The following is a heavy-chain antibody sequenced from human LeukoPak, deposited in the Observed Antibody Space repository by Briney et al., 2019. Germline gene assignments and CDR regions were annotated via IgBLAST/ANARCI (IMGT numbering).Heavy chain of an antibody. Sequence: SETLFLTSTVPGGSISSNSYSWGWFRQPPVKGLKWIGSIYYRGRTYYTPSLKSRVTIFVDPSKNQFSLKLNSGTAPEMAVYYCARNRYYYGSGSYGVPNWFDPWGQETLVTVSS. J-gene: IGHJ5*02. V-gene: IGHV4-39*01. CDR2: IYYRGRT. D-gene: IGHD3-10*01. CDR1: GGSISSNSYS. CDR3: ARNRYYYGSGSYGVPNWFDP.